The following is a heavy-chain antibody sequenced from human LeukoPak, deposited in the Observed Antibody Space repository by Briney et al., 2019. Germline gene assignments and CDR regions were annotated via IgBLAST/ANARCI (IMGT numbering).Heavy chain of an antibody. CDR2: IGRDRITK. CDR1: GFTFSISG. J-gene: IGHJ4*02. V-gene: IGHV3-30*02. CDR3: ARDAIVGATNPFYYFDY. Sequence: GGSLRLSCAASGFTFSISGMHWVRQAPGEGLEWVAFIGRDRITKYYADSVKGRFTISGDSSYNTAYLQMNSLGAEDTAVYYCARDAIVGATNPFYYFDYWGQGTLVTASS. D-gene: IGHD1-26*01.